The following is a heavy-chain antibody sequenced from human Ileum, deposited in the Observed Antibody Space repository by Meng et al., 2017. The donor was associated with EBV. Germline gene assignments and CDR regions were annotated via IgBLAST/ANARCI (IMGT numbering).Heavy chain of an antibody. CDR3: THRPMTSAYYYFDY. CDR1: GFSPSISGVG. D-gene: IGHD3-22*01. V-gene: IGHV2-5*02. Sequence: QITLKESGPTLVKPXXXXTXTXTFSGFSPSISGVGVGRIRQPPGKALEWLALIYWDDDKRYSPSLKSRLTITKDTSKNQVVLTMTNMDPVDTATYYCTHRPMTSAYYYFDYWGQGTLVTVSS. CDR2: IYWDDDK. J-gene: IGHJ4*02.